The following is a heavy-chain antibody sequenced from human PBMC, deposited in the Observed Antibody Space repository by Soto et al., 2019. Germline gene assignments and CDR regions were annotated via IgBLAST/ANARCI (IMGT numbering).Heavy chain of an antibody. CDR3: ARTTAVPNTLRSRYFFDY. J-gene: IGHJ4*02. Sequence: KTSETLSLTCTVSGGSISSSSYYWGWIRQPPGKWLEWIGSIYYSGSTNYNPSLKSRVTISVDLSKNQFSLRLSSVTTADTALYYCARTTAVPNTLRSRYFFDYWGQGTLVTVYS. V-gene: IGHV4-39*07. CDR1: GGSISSSSYY. D-gene: IGHD4-17*01. CDR2: IYYSGST.